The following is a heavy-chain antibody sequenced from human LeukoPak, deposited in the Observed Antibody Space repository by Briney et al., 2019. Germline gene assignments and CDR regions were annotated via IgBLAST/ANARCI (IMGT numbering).Heavy chain of an antibody. CDR3: ARVIVSYRYDANWFDP. D-gene: IGHD4/OR15-4a*01. J-gene: IGHJ5*02. V-gene: IGHV4-31*03. CDR2: ICYSGNS. CDR1: GGSISGDGQY. Sequence: SQTLSLTCTVSGGSISGDGQYWSWIRQHPGKGLEWFGYICYSGNSYYNPSLKSRVTISADTSENQFSLQLNSVTAADTAVYYCARVIVSYRYDANWFDPWGQGTLVTVSS.